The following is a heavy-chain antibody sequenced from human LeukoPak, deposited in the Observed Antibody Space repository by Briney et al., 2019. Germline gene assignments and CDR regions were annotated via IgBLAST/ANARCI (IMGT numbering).Heavy chain of an antibody. Sequence: GGSLRLSCVGSAFSFSNYSMHWVRQAPGKGLEWVSYISISSSTIYYADSVKGRFTISRDNAKNSLYLQMNNLGAEDTAVYYCARDLITMVRGVPHPYYFDYWGQGTLVTVSS. CDR2: ISISSSTI. V-gene: IGHV3-48*01. J-gene: IGHJ4*02. CDR1: AFSFSNYS. D-gene: IGHD3-10*01. CDR3: ARDLITMVRGVPHPYYFDY.